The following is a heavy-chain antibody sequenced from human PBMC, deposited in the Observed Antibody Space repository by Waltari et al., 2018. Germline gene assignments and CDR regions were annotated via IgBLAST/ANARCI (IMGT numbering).Heavy chain of an antibody. CDR2: IYPGDSDT. Sequence: VQLVPSGAEVRRPGEPLKISCKTSGYTFHTRWIGWVRQRAGKGLEWMGSIYPGDSDTKYNPSFQGHVTVSADRSISTTFLQWRSLQASDTATYFCAKSYDHDNYYSGLDSWGQGVVVTVSS. V-gene: IGHV5-51*01. D-gene: IGHD3-10*01. CDR3: AKSYDHDNYYSGLDS. J-gene: IGHJ5*01. CDR1: GYTFHTRW.